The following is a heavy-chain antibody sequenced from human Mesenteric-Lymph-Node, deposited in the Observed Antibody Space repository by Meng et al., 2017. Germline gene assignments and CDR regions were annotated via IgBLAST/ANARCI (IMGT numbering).Heavy chain of an antibody. J-gene: IGHJ1*01. CDR3: ATNNNDAFEH. Sequence: GESLKISCAASGVTFNNNGLSWVRQAPGKGLEWVSKISSSGLNTYYADSVKGRFTISRDISSNTLYLQMNNLRAEDTAVYYCATNNNDAFEHWGQGTLVTVSS. CDR1: GVTFNNNG. D-gene: IGHD1/OR15-1a*01. CDR2: ISSSGLNT. V-gene: IGHV3-23*01.